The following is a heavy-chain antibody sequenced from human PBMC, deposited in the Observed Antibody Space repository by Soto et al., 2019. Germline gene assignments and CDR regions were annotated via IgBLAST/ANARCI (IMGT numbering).Heavy chain of an antibody. CDR1: GGSISCFF. CDR2: VAASGST. V-gene: IGHV4-4*07. Sequence: PSETLSLTCTVSGGSISCFFWTWVRQPPGMPLEGLGHVAASGSTAYNPSLRSRLSLSLDVSKNRFSLELTSATAADTATYFCARGGSTHYYYGLDVWGQGTTVTVSS. J-gene: IGHJ6*02. CDR3: ARGGSTHYYYGLDV.